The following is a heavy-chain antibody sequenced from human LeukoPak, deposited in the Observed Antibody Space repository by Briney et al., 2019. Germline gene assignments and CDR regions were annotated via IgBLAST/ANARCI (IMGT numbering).Heavy chain of an antibody. CDR3: ARLQFRVGSCSSSSCRAFDY. V-gene: IGHV1-18*01. Sequence: ASVKVSCKASGYTFANYDINWVRQAPGQGLEWMGWISGYNGNTNYAQNLQGRVTMTTDTSTSTAYMDLRSLRSDDTAMYYCARLQFRVGSCSSSSCRAFDYWGQGTLITVSS. D-gene: IGHD2-2*01. CDR2: ISGYNGNT. CDR1: GYTFANYD. J-gene: IGHJ4*02.